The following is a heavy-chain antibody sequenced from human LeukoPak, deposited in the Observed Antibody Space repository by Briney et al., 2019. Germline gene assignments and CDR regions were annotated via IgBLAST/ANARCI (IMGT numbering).Heavy chain of an antibody. CDR1: GFTFSSYG. Sequence: GGSLRLSCAASGFTFSSYGMHWVRQAPGKGLEWVAVISYDGSNKYYADSVKGRFTISRDNSKNTLYLQMNSLRAEDTAVYYCAKGHSSGWYYFDYWGQGTLVTVSS. V-gene: IGHV3-30*18. CDR3: AKGHSSGWYYFDY. CDR2: ISYDGSNK. J-gene: IGHJ4*02. D-gene: IGHD6-19*01.